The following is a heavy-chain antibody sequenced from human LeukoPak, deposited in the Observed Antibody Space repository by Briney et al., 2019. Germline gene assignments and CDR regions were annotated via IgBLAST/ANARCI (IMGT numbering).Heavy chain of an antibody. J-gene: IGHJ2*01. V-gene: IGHV4-61*01. D-gene: IGHD6-13*01. CDR1: GGSISSSSYY. Sequence: PSETLSLTCTVSGGSISSSSYYWSWIRQPPGKGLEWIGYIYYSGSTNYNPSLKSRVTISVDTSKNQFSLKLSSVTAADTAVYYCAREYWFEAGTPYWYFDLWGRGTLVTVSS. CDR2: IYYSGST. CDR3: AREYWFEAGTPYWYFDL.